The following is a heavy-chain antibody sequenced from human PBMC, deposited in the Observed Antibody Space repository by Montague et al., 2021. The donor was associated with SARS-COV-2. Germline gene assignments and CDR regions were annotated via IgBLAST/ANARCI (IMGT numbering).Heavy chain of an antibody. V-gene: IGHV4-59*01. Sequence: SETLSLTCTVSGDSMNNYYWSWIRQPPGKGLEWIGYINYSGSTHYNPSLQSRVTLSKDTSKNQFSLRLTSMTAADTAMYFCARAPIYRSSWYAYFDYWGQGTLVTVSS. CDR2: INYSGST. CDR3: ARAPIYRSSWYAYFDY. J-gene: IGHJ4*02. D-gene: IGHD6-13*01. CDR1: GDSMNNYY.